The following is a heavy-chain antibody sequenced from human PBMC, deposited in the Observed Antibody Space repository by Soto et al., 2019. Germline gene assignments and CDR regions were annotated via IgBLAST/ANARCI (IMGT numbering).Heavy chain of an antibody. J-gene: IGHJ2*01. V-gene: IGHV3-48*03. D-gene: IGHD3-22*01. CDR1: GFTFSSYE. CDR3: ARGKERVVPVTYYYDSSGFYWYFDL. CDR2: ISSSGSTI. Sequence: GVSLRLSCAASGFTFSSYEMNWVRQAPGTGLEWVSSISSSGSTIYYADSVKGRFTISRDNAKNSLYLQMNSLRAEDTAVYYCARGKERVVPVTYYYDSSGFYWYFDLWGRGTLVTVSS.